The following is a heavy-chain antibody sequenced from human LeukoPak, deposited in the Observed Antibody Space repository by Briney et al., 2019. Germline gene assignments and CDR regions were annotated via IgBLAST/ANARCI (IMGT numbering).Heavy chain of an antibody. CDR1: GYTFADYY. J-gene: IGHJ4*02. CDR3: ARVRFGELAFDY. D-gene: IGHD3-10*01. CDR2: INPNSGGS. V-gene: IGHV1-2*06. Sequence: ASVKVSCKASGYTFADYYIHWVRQAPGQGLEWMGRINPNSGGSNYAQKFQGRVTMTRDTSISTAYMELRRLTSDDTAVYFCARVRFGELAFDYWGQGTLVTVSS.